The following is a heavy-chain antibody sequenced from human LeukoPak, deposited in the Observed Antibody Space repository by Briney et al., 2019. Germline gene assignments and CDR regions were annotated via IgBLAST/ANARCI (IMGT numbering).Heavy chain of an antibody. D-gene: IGHD3-3*01. V-gene: IGHV4-34*01. Sequence: SETLSLTCAVYGGSFSGYYWSWIRQPPGKGLEWIGEINHSGSTNYNPSLKSRVTISVDTSKNQFSLKLSSVTAADTAVYYCASKYYDFWSGYQRGYFGYWGQGTLVTVSS. CDR3: ASKYYDFWSGYQRGYFGY. CDR1: GGSFSGYY. J-gene: IGHJ4*02. CDR2: INHSGST.